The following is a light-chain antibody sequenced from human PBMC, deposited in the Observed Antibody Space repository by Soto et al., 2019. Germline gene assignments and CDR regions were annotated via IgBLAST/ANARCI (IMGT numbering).Light chain of an antibody. Sequence: QSALTLPASVSGSPGQSITISCTGTSCDVGGYNYVSWYQQHPGKAPILMIYDVSNRPSGVSNRFSGSKSGNTATLTISGLQAEDEADYYCSSYSSSSTLVFGGGTKLTVL. CDR2: DVS. J-gene: IGLJ2*01. V-gene: IGLV2-14*01. CDR1: SCDVGGYNY. CDR3: SSYSSSSTLV.